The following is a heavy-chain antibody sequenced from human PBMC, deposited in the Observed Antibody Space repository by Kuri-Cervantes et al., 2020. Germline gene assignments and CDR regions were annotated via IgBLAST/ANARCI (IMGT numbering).Heavy chain of an antibody. CDR2: IYYSGST. D-gene: IGHD5-18*01. CDR3: ARGGYSYGYYFDY. CDR1: GGSISSSSYY. J-gene: IGHJ4*02. V-gene: IGHV4-39*07. Sequence: SETLSLTCTVSGGSISSSSYYWGWIRQPPGKGLEWIGSIYYSGSTYYNPSLKSRVTISVDTSKNQFSLKLSSVTAADTAVYYCARGGYSYGYYFDYWGQGTLVTVSS.